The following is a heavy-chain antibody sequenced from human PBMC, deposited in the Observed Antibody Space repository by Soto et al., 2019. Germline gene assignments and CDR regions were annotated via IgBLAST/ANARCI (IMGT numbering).Heavy chain of an antibody. CDR2: SYYSGST. D-gene: IGHD3-22*01. Sequence: TLSLTCTVSGDSVTSTSYYWSWVRQPPGKGLVWIGYSYYSGSTNYNPSLKSRVTISVDTSKNQFSLKLSSVTAADTAVYYCARDTGGDYYDSSGSARYYYYYGMDVWGQGTTVTVSS. J-gene: IGHJ6*02. CDR1: GDSVTSTSYY. CDR3: ARDTGGDYYDSSGSARYYYYYGMDV. V-gene: IGHV4-61*01.